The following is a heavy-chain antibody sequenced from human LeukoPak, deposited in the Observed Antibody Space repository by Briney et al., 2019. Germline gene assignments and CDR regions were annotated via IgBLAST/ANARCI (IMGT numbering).Heavy chain of an antibody. D-gene: IGHD2-21*02. Sequence: GGSLRLSCAASGFTFSSYTMNWVRQAPGKGLEWVSSIAGSSGYISYADSVKGRFTISRDNAKKSLCLQMTSLTAEDTAVYYCARDRGAYCGGDCYLGFDYWGRGTLVTVSS. CDR2: IAGSSGYI. CDR3: ARDRGAYCGGDCYLGFDY. CDR1: GFTFSSYT. V-gene: IGHV3-21*01. J-gene: IGHJ4*01.